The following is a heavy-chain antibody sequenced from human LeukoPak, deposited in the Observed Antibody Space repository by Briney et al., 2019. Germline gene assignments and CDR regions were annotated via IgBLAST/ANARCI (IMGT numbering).Heavy chain of an antibody. CDR2: IKQDGSEK. CDR1: GFTFSSYW. Sequence: GGSLRLSCAASGFTFSSYWMSWVRQAPWKGLEWVANIKQDGSEKYYVDSVKGRFTISRDNAKNSLYLQMNSLRAEDTAVYYCARVEHYDILTGPDAFDIWGQGTMVTVSS. CDR3: ARVEHYDILTGPDAFDI. J-gene: IGHJ3*02. V-gene: IGHV3-7*01. D-gene: IGHD3-9*01.